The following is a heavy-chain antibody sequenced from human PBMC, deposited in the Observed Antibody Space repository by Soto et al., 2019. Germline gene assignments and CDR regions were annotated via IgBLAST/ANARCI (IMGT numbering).Heavy chain of an antibody. J-gene: IGHJ4*02. V-gene: IGHV4-59*01. CDR3: ARFPGYCSGGSCYSYFDY. Sequence: PSETLSLTCAASGGSISSYYWSWMRQPPGKGLEWIGYIYYSGSTNYNPSLKSRVTISVDTSKNQFSLKLSSVTAADTAVYYCARFPGYCSGGSCYSYFDYWGQGTLVTVSS. D-gene: IGHD2-15*01. CDR1: GGSISSYY. CDR2: IYYSGST.